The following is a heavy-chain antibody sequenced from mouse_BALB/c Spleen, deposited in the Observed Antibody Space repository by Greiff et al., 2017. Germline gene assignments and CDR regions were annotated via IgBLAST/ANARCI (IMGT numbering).Heavy chain of an antibody. D-gene: IGHD1-1*01. CDR1: GFTFSSYT. Sequence: EVQVVESGGGLVQPGGSLKLSCAASGFTFSSYTMSWVRQTPEKRLEWVAYISNGGGSTYYPDTVKGRFTISRDNAKNTLYLQMSSLKSEDTAMYYCARHEGGSVMDYWGQGTSVTVSS. CDR3: ARHEGGSVMDY. V-gene: IGHV5-12-2*01. CDR2: ISNGGGST. J-gene: IGHJ4*01.